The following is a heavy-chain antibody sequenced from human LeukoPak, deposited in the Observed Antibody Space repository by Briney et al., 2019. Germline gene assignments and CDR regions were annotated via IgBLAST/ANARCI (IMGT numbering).Heavy chain of an antibody. CDR3: AKDVSQRRDGYNYFDY. J-gene: IGHJ4*02. CDR2: ISYDGGNK. Sequence: GGSLRLSCAASGFTFSSYGMHWVRQAPGKGLEWVAVISYDGGNKYYADSVKGRFTISRDNSKNTLYLQMNSLRAEDTAVYYCAKDVSQRRDGYNYFDYWGQGTLVTVSS. D-gene: IGHD5-24*01. V-gene: IGHV3-30*18. CDR1: GFTFSSYG.